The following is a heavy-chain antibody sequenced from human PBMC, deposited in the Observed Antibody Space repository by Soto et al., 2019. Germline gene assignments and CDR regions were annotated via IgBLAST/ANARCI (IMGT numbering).Heavy chain of an antibody. CDR2: IYYSGST. CDR3: ATAPGPY. J-gene: IGHJ4*02. CDR1: GGSISSGGYS. Sequence: TLSLTCAVSGGSISSGGYSWSWIRQPPGKGLEWIGYIYYSGSTYYNPSLKSRDTISVDTSKNQFSLKLSSVTAADTAVYYCATAPGPYWGQGTLVTVSS. V-gene: IGHV4-30-2*01.